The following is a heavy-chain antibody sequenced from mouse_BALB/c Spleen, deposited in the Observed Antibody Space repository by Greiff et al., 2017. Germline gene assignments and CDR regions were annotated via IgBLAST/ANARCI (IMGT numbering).Heavy chain of an antibody. CDR1: GYTFTDYA. V-gene: IGHV1S137*01. J-gene: IGHJ4*01. D-gene: IGHD2-4*01. CDR3: AREGYDYEGYYAMDY. Sequence: VKLVESGAELVRPGVSVKISCKGSGYTFTDYAMHWVKQSHAKSLEWIGVISTYYGDASYNQKFKGKATMTVDKSSSTAYMELARLTSEDSAIYYCAREGYDYEGYYAMDYWGQGTSVTVSS. CDR2: ISTYYGDA.